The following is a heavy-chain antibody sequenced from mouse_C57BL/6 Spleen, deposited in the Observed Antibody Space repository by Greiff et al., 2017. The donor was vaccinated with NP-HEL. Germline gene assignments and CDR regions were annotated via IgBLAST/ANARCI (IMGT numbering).Heavy chain of an antibody. Sequence: EVMLVESEGGLVQPGSSMKLSCTASGFTFSDYYMAWVRQVPEKGLEWVANINYDGSSTYYLDSLKSRFIISRDNAKNILYLQMSSLKSEDTATYYCAREDDYDEGPYAMDYWGQGTSVTVSS. D-gene: IGHD2-4*01. CDR3: AREDDYDEGPYAMDY. CDR1: GFTFSDYY. CDR2: INYDGSST. V-gene: IGHV5-16*01. J-gene: IGHJ4*01.